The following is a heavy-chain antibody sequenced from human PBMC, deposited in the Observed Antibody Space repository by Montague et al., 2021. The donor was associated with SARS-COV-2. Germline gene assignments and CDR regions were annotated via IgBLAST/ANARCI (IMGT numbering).Heavy chain of an antibody. V-gene: IGHV4-39*07. CDR2: IYYSGST. J-gene: IGHJ6*02. CDR3: ARDGSLRFEILIGPRHYYCGMDV. D-gene: IGHD3-9*01. Sequence: SETRDRTGTGEGGAISSSSYYWGWIRQPPGKGLEWIGSIYYSGSTYYNPSLKSRVTISVDTSKNQFSLKLSSVTAADTAVYYCARDGSLRFEILIGPRHYYCGMDVWGQGTTVTVSS. CDR1: GGAISSSSYY.